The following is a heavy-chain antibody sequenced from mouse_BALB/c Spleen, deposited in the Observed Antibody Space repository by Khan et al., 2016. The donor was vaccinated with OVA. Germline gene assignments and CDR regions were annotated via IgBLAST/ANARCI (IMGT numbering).Heavy chain of an antibody. J-gene: IGHJ4*01. Sequence: QVQLQQSGPELVRPGVSVMISCKGSGYTFTDYAVHWVKQSHAKSLEWIGVIRTYSGITDYNQKFKGKATVNVDKSSSTAYMELARLTSEDSAIYYCARNIYYGTGDYAMDYWGQGTSVTVSS. CDR3: ARNIYYGTGDYAMDY. CDR1: GYTFTDYA. D-gene: IGHD2-1*01. V-gene: IGHV1S137*01. CDR2: IRTYSGIT.